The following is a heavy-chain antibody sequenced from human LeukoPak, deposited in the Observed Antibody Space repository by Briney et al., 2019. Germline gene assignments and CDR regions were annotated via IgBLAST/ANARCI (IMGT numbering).Heavy chain of an antibody. CDR1: GYTFTRYY. V-gene: IGHV1-46*01. Sequence: ASVKVSCKASGYTFTRYYMHWVRQAPGQGLEWMGIINPSDGVIDYAQKFQDRVTMTRDTLTSTVYMELSSLRSEDTAVYYCARRGSGSYVLDYWGQGTLVTVSS. J-gene: IGHJ4*02. D-gene: IGHD3-10*01. CDR2: INPSDGVI. CDR3: ARRGSGSYVLDY.